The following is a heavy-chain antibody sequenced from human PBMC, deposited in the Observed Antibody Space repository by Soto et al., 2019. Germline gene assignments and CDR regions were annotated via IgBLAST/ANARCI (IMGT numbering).Heavy chain of an antibody. CDR3: ARNSDHRLVRGWLDP. J-gene: IGHJ5*02. CDR2: ISHDGSHE. CDR1: GLSFSSSA. V-gene: IGHV3-30-3*01. D-gene: IGHD3-10*01. Sequence: QGQLLESGGGVVQPGRSLRLSCAASGLSFSSSAMHWVRQAPGKGLEWVAMISHDGSHEYYGDSVKGRFSVSRNNSHNILHLPMNSLRVPDTAVYFCARNSDHRLVRGWLDPWGQGTLVTVSS.